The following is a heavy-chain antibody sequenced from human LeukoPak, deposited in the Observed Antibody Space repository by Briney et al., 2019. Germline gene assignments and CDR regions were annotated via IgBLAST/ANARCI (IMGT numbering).Heavy chain of an antibody. CDR3: ARFRAHRMTSSSWYWDYTDV. CDR1: GGSFSGYY. J-gene: IGHJ6*03. V-gene: IGHV4-34*01. CDR2: INHSGST. Sequence: SETLSLTCAVYGGSFSGYYWSWIRQPPGKGLEWIGEINHSGSTNYNPSLKSRVTISVDTSKNQFSLKLSSVTAADTAVYYCARFRAHRMTSSSWYWDYTDVWGKGTTVTVSS. D-gene: IGHD6-13*01.